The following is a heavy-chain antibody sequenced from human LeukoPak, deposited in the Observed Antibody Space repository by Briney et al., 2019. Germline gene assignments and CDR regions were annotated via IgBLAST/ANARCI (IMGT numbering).Heavy chain of an antibody. Sequence: PSETLSLTCTVSGGSISSGGYYWSWIRQHPGKGLEWIGYIYYSGSTYYNPSLKSRVTISVDTSKNQFSLKLSSVTAADTAVYYCARKGYSYGPTYFDYWGQGTLVTVSS. CDR2: IYYSGST. CDR3: ARKGYSYGPTYFDY. D-gene: IGHD5-18*01. CDR1: GGSISSGGYY. V-gene: IGHV4-31*03. J-gene: IGHJ4*02.